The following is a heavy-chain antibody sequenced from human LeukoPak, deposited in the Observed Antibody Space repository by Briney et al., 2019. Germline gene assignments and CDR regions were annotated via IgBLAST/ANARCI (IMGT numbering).Heavy chain of an antibody. CDR2: ISGSGGST. CDR1: GFTFSSYA. Sequence: GGSLRLSCAASGFTFSSYAMSWVRQAPGKGVEWVSAISGSGGSTYYADSVKGRFTISRDNSKNTLYLQMNSLRAEDTAVYYCAKRKNTYSSSWSDYWGQGTLVTVSS. CDR3: AKRKNTYSSSWSDY. V-gene: IGHV3-23*01. J-gene: IGHJ4*02. D-gene: IGHD6-13*01.